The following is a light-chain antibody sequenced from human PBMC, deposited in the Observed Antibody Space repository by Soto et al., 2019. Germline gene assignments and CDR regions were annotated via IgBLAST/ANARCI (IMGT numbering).Light chain of an antibody. CDR3: QQLNSYPQLVP. J-gene: IGKJ3*01. CDR2: AAS. Sequence: IQLTQSPSSLSASVGDRVTITCRASQGISSYLAWYQQKPGKAPKLLIYAASTLQSGVPSRFSGSGSGTDFTRTISSLQPEDFATYYCQQLNSYPQLVPFGPGTKVDIK. V-gene: IGKV1-9*01. CDR1: QGISSY.